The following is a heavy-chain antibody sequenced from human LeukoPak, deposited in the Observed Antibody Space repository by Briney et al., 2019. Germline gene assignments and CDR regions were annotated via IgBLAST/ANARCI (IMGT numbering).Heavy chain of an antibody. CDR2: IIPILGIA. CDR1: GGTFSSYT. D-gene: IGHD3-3*01. Sequence: SVKVSCKASGGTFSSYTISWVRQAPGQGLEWMGRIIPILGIANYAQKFQGRVTITADKSTSTAYMELSSLRSEDTAVYYCARGGSDTIYLFWFDPWGQGTLVTVSS. CDR3: ARGGSDTIYLFWFDP. J-gene: IGHJ5*02. V-gene: IGHV1-69*02.